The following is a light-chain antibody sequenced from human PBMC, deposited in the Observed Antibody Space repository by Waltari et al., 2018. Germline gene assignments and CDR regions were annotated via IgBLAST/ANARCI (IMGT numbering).Light chain of an antibody. CDR2: NNN. J-gene: IGLJ1*01. CDR3: AGWDGTLNGYV. Sequence: QSFLTQPPSASGTPGQRITTPCSGSCPHLGSRYVHWYQQLPGTAPKLVIYNNNQRPSGVPDRFSGSKYGTSASLAISGLQSEDEADYYCAGWDGTLNGYVFGAATKVTVL. V-gene: IGLV1-44*01. CDR1: CPHLGSRY.